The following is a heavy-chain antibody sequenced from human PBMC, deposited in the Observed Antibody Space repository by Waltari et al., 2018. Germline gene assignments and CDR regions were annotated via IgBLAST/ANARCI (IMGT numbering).Heavy chain of an antibody. CDR1: GFTFRYQA. CDR2: ISYDGSDE. D-gene: IGHD5-18*01. CDR3: ARDGPLQIQSWYSFDY. V-gene: IGHV3-30*07. Sequence: QVQLVESGGGVVHPGRSLRLSCEASGFTFRYQAMKWVRQAPGKGLEWEAGISYDGSDEDYADSVRGRFTISRDDSKDTVNLQMNSLRPEDTAVYYCARDGPLQIQSWYSFDYWGQGTLVTVSS. J-gene: IGHJ4*02.